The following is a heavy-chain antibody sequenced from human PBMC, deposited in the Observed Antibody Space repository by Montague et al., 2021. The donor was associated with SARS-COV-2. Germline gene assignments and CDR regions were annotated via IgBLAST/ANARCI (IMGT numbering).Heavy chain of an antibody. D-gene: IGHD3-10*01. V-gene: IGHV4-34*01. J-gene: IGHJ5*02. Sequence: SETLSLTCEVDSGPLSAYYWSWVRQPPGKGLEWIGEIHPYGHTSYNPSLMSRVTLSLGTSSNPFSLKLTSVTAADTAVYYCARGLENYGSGSHHFDPWGQGTLVTVSS. CDR1: SGPLSAYY. CDR2: IHPYGHT. CDR3: ARGLENYGSGSHHFDP.